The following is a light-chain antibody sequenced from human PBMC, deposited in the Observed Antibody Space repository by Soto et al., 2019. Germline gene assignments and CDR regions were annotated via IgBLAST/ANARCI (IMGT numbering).Light chain of an antibody. CDR3: LQRKYWPPLP. Sequence: EVVLTQSPDTLSLSPGERATLSCSTSDSVDIYLARYQQKPGQAPRLLIYDSYNRVTGIPTRFSDRRSGTAFSLTISSLEHEGAAIYYCLQRKYWPPLPFGGGNKVDIK. CDR1: DSVDIY. V-gene: IGKV3-11*01. J-gene: IGKJ4*01. CDR2: DSY.